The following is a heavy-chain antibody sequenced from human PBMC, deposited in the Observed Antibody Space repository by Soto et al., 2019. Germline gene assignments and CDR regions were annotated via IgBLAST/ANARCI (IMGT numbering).Heavy chain of an antibody. CDR1: GGTFSSYA. Sequence: SVTVSCKASGGTFSSYAISWVRQAPGQGLEWMGGIIPMFGTPNYAQKFQDRVTITADESTSTAYMQLSSLRSGDTAVYYCARSGGLDRDFNYWGQGSLVTVSS. CDR3: ARSGGLDRDFNY. J-gene: IGHJ4*02. V-gene: IGHV1-69*13. CDR2: IIPMFGTP. D-gene: IGHD2-15*01.